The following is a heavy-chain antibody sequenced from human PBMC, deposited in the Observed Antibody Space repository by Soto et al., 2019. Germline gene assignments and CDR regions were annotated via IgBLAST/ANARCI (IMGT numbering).Heavy chain of an antibody. Sequence: QVQLQESGPGLVKPSETLSLTCTVSGGSISSYYWSWIRQPPGKGLEWIGYIYYIGSNNYNPSLKRRVTISVHTSKNQFSLKLSSVTAADTAVYYCARDRSGHHYGMDVWGQGTTVTVSS. CDR3: ARDRSGHHYGMDV. V-gene: IGHV4-59*01. CDR1: GGSISSYY. J-gene: IGHJ6*02. CDR2: IYYIGSN. D-gene: IGHD1-26*01.